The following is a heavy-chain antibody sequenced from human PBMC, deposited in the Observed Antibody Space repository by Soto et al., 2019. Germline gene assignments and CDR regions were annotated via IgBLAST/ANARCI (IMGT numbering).Heavy chain of an antibody. CDR2: MNPNSGNT. J-gene: IGHJ6*02. CDR3: ARGAAPQLVSSFPYDYYGMDV. V-gene: IGHV1-8*01. CDR1: GYTFTSYD. Sequence: QVQLVQSGAEVKKPGASVKVSCKASGYTFTSYDINWVRQATGQGLEWMGWMNPNSGNTGYAQKFQGRVTMTRHTSGSTACMALGSLRSEDTTVYYCARGAAPQLVSSFPYDYYGMDVGGQGTAVTVSS. D-gene: IGHD6-13*01.